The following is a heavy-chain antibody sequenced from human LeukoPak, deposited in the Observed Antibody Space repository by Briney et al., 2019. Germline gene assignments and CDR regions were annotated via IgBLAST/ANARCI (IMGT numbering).Heavy chain of an antibody. D-gene: IGHD1/OR15-1a*01. CDR1: GFTVSSNY. CDR2: IYSGGGT. CDR3: ARGITGTNNWFDP. V-gene: IGHV3-66*02. Sequence: TGGSLRLSCVVYGFTVSSNYMSWVRQAPGKGLEWVSLIYSGGGTYYADSVKGRFTISRDNSKNTLYLQMNRLRAEDTAVYYCARGITGTNNWFDPWGQGTLVTVSS. J-gene: IGHJ5*02.